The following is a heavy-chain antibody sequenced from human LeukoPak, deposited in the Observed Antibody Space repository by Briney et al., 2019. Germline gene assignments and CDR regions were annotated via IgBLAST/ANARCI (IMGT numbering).Heavy chain of an antibody. Sequence: GGSLRLSCAASGFTFSSYAMHWVRQAPGKGLEWVAVISYDGSNKYYADSVKGRFTISRDNSKNTLYLQMNSLRAEDTAVYYCAKSSMTTVKGGAFDIWGQGTMVTVSS. CDR1: GFTFSSYA. J-gene: IGHJ3*02. CDR2: ISYDGSNK. D-gene: IGHD4-17*01. V-gene: IGHV3-30-3*02. CDR3: AKSSMTTVKGGAFDI.